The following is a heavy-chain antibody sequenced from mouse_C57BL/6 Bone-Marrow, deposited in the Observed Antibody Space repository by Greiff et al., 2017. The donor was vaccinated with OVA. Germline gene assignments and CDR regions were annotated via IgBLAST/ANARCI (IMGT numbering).Heavy chain of an antibody. D-gene: IGHD1-1*01. CDR2: IDPENGDT. V-gene: IGHV14-4*01. J-gene: IGHJ2*01. Sequence: EVKLMESGAELVRPGASVKLSCTASGFNIKDDYMHWVKQRPEQGLEWIGWIDPENGDTEYASKFQGKATITADTSSNTAYLQLSSLTSEDTAVYYCTTFITTVVDFDYWGQGTTLTVSS. CDR1: GFNIKDDY. CDR3: TTFITTVVDFDY.